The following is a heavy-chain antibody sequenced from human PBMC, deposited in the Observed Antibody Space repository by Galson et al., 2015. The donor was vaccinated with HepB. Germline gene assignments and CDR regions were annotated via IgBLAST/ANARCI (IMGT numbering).Heavy chain of an antibody. D-gene: IGHD2-21*02. V-gene: IGHV3-30*04. Sequence: SLRLSCAASGFTFSSYTLHWVRQAPGKGLEWMAVISYDGKNKYYADSVKGRFTISRDNSKNTLYVQMNSLRTDDTAVYYCARDRTIERRLVLVTAFDYWGQGTLVTVSS. J-gene: IGHJ4*02. CDR2: ISYDGKNK. CDR3: ARDRTIERRLVLVTAFDY. CDR1: GFTFSSYT.